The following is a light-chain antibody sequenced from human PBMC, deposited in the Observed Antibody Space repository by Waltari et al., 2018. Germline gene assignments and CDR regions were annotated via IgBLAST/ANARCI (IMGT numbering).Light chain of an antibody. CDR2: DTS. J-gene: IGKJ2*01. V-gene: IGKV3-11*01. CDR3: LQCRAWPYT. CDR1: ERISTS. Sequence: DIVLTQSPATLPLSPGEGATPSCRASERISTSLAWYQQKPGQAPRLLMYDTSNRAPGIPARFSASGSGTDFTLTISSLEPDDFAVYYCLQCRAWPYTFGQGTKVEI.